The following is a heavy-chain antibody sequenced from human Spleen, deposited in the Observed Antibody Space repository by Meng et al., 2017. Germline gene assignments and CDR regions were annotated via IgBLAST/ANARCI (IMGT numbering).Heavy chain of an antibody. CDR2: IKPDGSEG. CDR3: GRSKTSGYSYVDY. Sequence: GESLKISCAASGFTFSSYWMAWVRQAPGKGLEWVANIKPDGSEGYYLDSVKGRFTISRDNAKNSLYFHMNSLSNEDTAVYYCGRSKTSGYSYVDYWGQGTLVTVSS. J-gene: IGHJ4*02. CDR1: GFTFSSYW. D-gene: IGHD3-22*01. V-gene: IGHV3-7*01.